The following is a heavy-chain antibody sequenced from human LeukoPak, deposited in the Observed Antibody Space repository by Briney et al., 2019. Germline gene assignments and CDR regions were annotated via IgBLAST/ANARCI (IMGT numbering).Heavy chain of an antibody. D-gene: IGHD3-22*01. CDR3: ARIESSGYYQHFDY. Sequence: GGSLRLSCAASGFTFSSYSMNWVRQAPGKGLEWVSYISSSSSTIYYADSVKGRFTISRDNAKNSLYLQMNSLRAEDTAVYYCARIESSGYYQHFDYWGQGTLVTVSS. J-gene: IGHJ4*02. CDR1: GFTFSSYS. CDR2: ISSSSSTI. V-gene: IGHV3-48*01.